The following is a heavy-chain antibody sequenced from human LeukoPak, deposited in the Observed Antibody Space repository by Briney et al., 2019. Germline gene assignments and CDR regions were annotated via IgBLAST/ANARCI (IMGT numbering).Heavy chain of an antibody. CDR2: IIQDGSEK. D-gene: IGHD3-22*01. J-gene: IGHJ4*02. CDR1: GFTFSSYW. Sequence: GGSLRLSCAASGFTFSSYWMSWVRQAPGKGLEWVANIIQDGSEKYYVDSVKGRFTISRDNAKNSLYLQMNSLRAEDTAVYYCARDLPYYYDSSGYSLSRPTFDYWGEGTLVTVSS. CDR3: ARDLPYYYDSSGYSLSRPTFDY. V-gene: IGHV3-7*04.